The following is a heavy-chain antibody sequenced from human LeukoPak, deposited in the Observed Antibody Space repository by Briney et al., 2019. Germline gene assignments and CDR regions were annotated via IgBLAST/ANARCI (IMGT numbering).Heavy chain of an antibody. CDR3: ARGSSWRYNFDY. CDR1: GGSISRYF. J-gene: IGHJ4*02. CDR2: IYYSGTT. D-gene: IGHD6-13*01. Sequence: SETLSLTCTVSGGSISRYFWSWIRQPPGKGLEWIGHIYYSGTTNYNPSLKSRVTVSVDMSKNQFSLKLRSVTAADTAVYYCARGSSWRYNFDYWGQGTLVTVSS. V-gene: IGHV4-59*01.